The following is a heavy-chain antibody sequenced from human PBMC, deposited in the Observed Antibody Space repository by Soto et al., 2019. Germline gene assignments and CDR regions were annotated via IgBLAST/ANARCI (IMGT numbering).Heavy chain of an antibody. D-gene: IGHD6-19*01. Sequence: QVQLQESGPRLMKPSETLSLTCTVSGASLSNHYCQWFRQPPGKGLEWIGYIHNTGGTNYNPSLKSPVTISLETSKNQFSLKLTSGTVADTAVYYCATGGGWLTDYWGQGIRVTVSS. CDR3: ATGGGWLTDY. V-gene: IGHV4-59*11. J-gene: IGHJ4*02. CDR2: IHNTGGT. CDR1: GASLSNHY.